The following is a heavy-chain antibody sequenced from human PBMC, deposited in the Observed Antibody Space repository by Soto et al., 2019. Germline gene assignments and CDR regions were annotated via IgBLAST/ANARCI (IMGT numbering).Heavy chain of an antibody. CDR3: ARLVTTGGYYYYVMDV. J-gene: IGHJ6*02. Sequence: GEPLKISCRGSGYSFTNYWISRVRQMPGKGLEWMGRIDPSDSYTNYSPSLQGHVTISADKSISTAYLQWSSLKASDTAMYYCARLVTTGGYYYYVMDVWGQGTTVTVSS. D-gene: IGHD4-17*01. CDR2: IDPSDSYT. CDR1: GYSFTNYW. V-gene: IGHV5-10-1*01.